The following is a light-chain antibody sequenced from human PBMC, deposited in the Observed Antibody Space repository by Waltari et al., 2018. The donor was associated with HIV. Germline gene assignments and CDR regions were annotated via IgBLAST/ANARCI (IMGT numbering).Light chain of an antibody. V-gene: IGLV2-23*02. CDR3: CAYAGFSTYL. J-gene: IGLJ1*01. CDR2: EVK. Sequence: QSALTQSASVSASPGQSITISCTGSSSDIGTYNLVSWFQQHPGRAPRLLIYEVKNRPAGVSPRFPGSKSGNTASLTISGLQAADEADYHCCAYAGFSTYLFGPGTKVTVL. CDR1: SSDIGTYNL.